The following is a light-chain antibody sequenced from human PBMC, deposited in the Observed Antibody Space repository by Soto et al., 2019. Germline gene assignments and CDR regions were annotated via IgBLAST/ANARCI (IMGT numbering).Light chain of an antibody. CDR3: QSYDSRLSVSYV. Sequence: QSVLTQPPSVSGAPGQRVTISCTGSSSNIGAGYDVHWYQQLPGTAPKLLIYVNSNRPSGVPDRFSGSKSGTSASLAITGLQAEDEADYYCQSYDSRLSVSYVFGTGTKLTVL. V-gene: IGLV1-40*01. CDR2: VNS. J-gene: IGLJ1*01. CDR1: SSNIGAGYD.